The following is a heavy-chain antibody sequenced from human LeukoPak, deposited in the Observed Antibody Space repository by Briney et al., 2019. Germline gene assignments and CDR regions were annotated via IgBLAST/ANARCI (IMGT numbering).Heavy chain of an antibody. J-gene: IGHJ4*02. CDR1: GFTFSSYW. D-gene: IGHD6-13*01. CDR2: INHNGNVN. Sequence: GGSLRLSCAASGFTFSSYWMNWARQAPGKGLEWVASINHNGNVNYYVDSVKGRFTISRDNAKNSLYLQMSNLRAEDTAVYYCARDLSSRDAYWGQGTPVTVSS. V-gene: IGHV3-7*03. CDR3: ARDLSSRDAY.